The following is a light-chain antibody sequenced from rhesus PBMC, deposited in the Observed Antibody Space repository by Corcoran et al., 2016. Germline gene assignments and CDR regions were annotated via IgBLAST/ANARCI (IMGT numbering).Light chain of an antibody. J-gene: IGLJ1*01. CDR2: DVN. CDR3: FAYRSGSTYI. Sequence: QSALTQPPSVSKSLGQSVTIPCSGTNRDIGGHTDVSWYQQQPGTVPRMVIYDVNQRPSGVSDRFSGSKSGNTASLTISGLQAEDEADYYCFAYRSGSTYIFGDGTRLTVL. CDR1: NRDIGGHTD. V-gene: IGLV2S9*01.